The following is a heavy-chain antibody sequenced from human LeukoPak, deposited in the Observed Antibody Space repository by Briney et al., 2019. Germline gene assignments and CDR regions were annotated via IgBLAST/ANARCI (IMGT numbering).Heavy chain of an antibody. V-gene: IGHV3-30-3*01. J-gene: IGHJ4*02. CDR3: ARVPPRGFQYYFDY. D-gene: IGHD3-10*01. CDR2: ISYDGSNK. Sequence: GGSLRLSCAASGFTFSSYAMHWVRQAPGKGLEWVAVISYDGSNKYYADSVKGRFTISRDNSKNTLYLQMNSLRAEDTAVYYCARVPPRGFQYYFDYWAREPWSPSPQ. CDR1: GFTFSSYA.